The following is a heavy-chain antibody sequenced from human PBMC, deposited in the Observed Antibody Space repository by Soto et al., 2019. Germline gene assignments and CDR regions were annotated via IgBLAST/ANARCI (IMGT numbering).Heavy chain of an antibody. CDR3: ASDLSGRADV. Sequence: GGSLRLACAAYGFTFSCYWMHWVRQAPGKGLVWVSRMNEDGGTTDYADSVKGRFTISRDNAKNTLYLQMNRLRVEDTAVYYCASDLSGRADVWGQGTTVTVSS. CDR2: MNEDGGTT. D-gene: IGHD3-10*01. J-gene: IGHJ6*02. V-gene: IGHV3-74*01. CDR1: GFTFSCYW.